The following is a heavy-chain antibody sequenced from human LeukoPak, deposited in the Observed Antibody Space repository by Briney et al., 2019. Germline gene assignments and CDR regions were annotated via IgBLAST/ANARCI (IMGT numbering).Heavy chain of an antibody. Sequence: SETLSLPCTVSGGSISSSSYYWGWIRQPPGKGLEWIGSIYYSGSTYYNPSLKSRVTISVDTSKNQFSLKLSSVTAADTAVYYCARETAQLGMGDYWSQGTLVTVSS. CDR2: IYYSGST. J-gene: IGHJ4*02. D-gene: IGHD7-27*01. CDR3: ARETAQLGMGDY. CDR1: GGSISSSSYY. V-gene: IGHV4-39*02.